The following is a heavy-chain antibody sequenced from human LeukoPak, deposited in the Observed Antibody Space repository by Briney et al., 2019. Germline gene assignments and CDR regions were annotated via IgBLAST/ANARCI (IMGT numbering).Heavy chain of an antibody. V-gene: IGHV4-30-2*01. CDR2: IYHSGST. CDR3: ARESGYSGYDYFDY. J-gene: IGHJ4*02. CDR1: GGSISGGGYS. Sequence: SETLSLTCAVSGGSISGGGYSWSWIRQPPGKGLEWIGYIYHSGSTYYNPSLKSRATISVDRSKNQFSLKLSSVTAADTAVYYCARESGYSGYDYFDYWGQGTLVTVSS. D-gene: IGHD5-12*01.